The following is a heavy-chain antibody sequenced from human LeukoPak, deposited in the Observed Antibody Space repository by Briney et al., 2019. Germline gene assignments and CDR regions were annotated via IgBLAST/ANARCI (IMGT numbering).Heavy chain of an antibody. Sequence: GGSLRLSCAASGFTFSSYGMHWVRQAPGKGLEWVAVISYDGSNKYYADSVKGRFTISRDNSKNTLYLQMNSLRAEHTAVYYCAKDTSTPYDILTGYYFDYWGQGTLVTVSS. D-gene: IGHD3-9*01. CDR1: GFTFSSYG. CDR3: AKDTSTPYDILTGYYFDY. V-gene: IGHV3-30*18. CDR2: ISYDGSNK. J-gene: IGHJ4*02.